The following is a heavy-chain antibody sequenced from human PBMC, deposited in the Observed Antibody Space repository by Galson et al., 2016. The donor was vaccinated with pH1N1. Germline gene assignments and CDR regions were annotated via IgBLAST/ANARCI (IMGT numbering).Heavy chain of an antibody. V-gene: IGHV3-7*01. D-gene: IGHD3-9*01. CDR1: GFTFSSYW. J-gene: IGHJ6*02. CDR3: ASQGESFDTYYYHFGMAV. Sequence: SLRLSCAASGFTFSSYWMSWVRQAPGKGLEWVASIKQDGSETYYVDSVKGRFTISRDNAKSSLYLQMHSLRPEDAAVYYCASQGESFDTYYYHFGMAVWGQGTTVSVSS. CDR2: IKQDGSET.